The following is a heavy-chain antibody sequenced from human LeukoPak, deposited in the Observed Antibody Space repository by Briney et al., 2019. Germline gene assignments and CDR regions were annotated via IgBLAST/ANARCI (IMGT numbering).Heavy chain of an antibody. CDR3: ACLTTADAFDI. D-gene: IGHD3-22*01. CDR1: GGSISSGNYY. V-gene: IGHV4-39*07. CDR2: IHYSGTT. Sequence: SETLSLTCTVSGGSISSGNYYWGWLRQPPGKGLDWIASIHYSGTTYYNPSLKSRVTISVDTSNNQFSLKLSSVTAADTAVYYCACLTTADAFDIWGQGTMVTVSS. J-gene: IGHJ3*02.